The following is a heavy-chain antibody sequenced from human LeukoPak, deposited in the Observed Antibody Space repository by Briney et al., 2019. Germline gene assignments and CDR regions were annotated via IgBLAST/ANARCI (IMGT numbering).Heavy chain of an antibody. J-gene: IGHJ4*02. CDR1: GYSISSGYY. D-gene: IGHD5-24*01. CDR3: ARLGGDSYDSDFDD. V-gene: IGHV4-38-2*01. Sequence: PSETLSLTCAVSGYSISSGYYCGWIRQPPGKGLEWIGSIYHSGSTYYNPSLKSRVTISVDTSKNQFSLKLSSVTAADTAVYYCARLGGDSYDSDFDDWGQGTLVTVSS. CDR2: IYHSGST.